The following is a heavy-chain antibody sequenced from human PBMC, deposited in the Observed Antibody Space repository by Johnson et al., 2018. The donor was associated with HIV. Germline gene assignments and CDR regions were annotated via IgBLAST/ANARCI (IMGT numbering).Heavy chain of an antibody. D-gene: IGHD3-22*01. CDR1: GFTFSNAW. CDR2: IKSKTDGGTT. J-gene: IGHJ3*02. CDR3: TTKDYYDSSGPLDI. Sequence: GQLVESGGGLVKPGGSLRLSCAASGFTFSNAWMSWVRQAPGKGLEWVGRIKSKTDGGTTDYAAPVQGRFTISRDDSKNTLYLQMNSLKTEDTAVYYCTTKDYYDSSGPLDIWGQGTMVTVSS. V-gene: IGHV3-15*01.